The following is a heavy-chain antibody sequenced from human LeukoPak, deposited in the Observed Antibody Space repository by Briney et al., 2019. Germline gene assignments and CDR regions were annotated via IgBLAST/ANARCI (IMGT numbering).Heavy chain of an antibody. J-gene: IGHJ4*02. CDR2: INPNSGGT. CDR1: GYTFTGYY. V-gene: IGHV1-2*02. Sequence: ASVKVSCKASGYTFTGYYMHWVRQAPGQGLEWMGWINPNSGGTNYAQKFQGRVTMTRDTSISTAYMELRSLRSDDTAVYYCARDRGVGATTHFDYWGQGTLVTVSS. CDR3: ARDRGVGATTHFDY. D-gene: IGHD1-26*01.